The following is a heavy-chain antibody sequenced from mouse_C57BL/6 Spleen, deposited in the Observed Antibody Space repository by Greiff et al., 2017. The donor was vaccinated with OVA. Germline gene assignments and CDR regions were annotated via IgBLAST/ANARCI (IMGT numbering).Heavy chain of an antibody. D-gene: IGHD2-4*01. Sequence: QVQLQQSGAELVKPGASVKISCKASGYAFSSYWMNWVKQRPGKGLEWIGQIYPGDGDTNYNGKFKGKATLTADKSSSTAYMQLSSLTSEDSAVYFCASPGLYYEYPYYAMDYWGQGTSVTVSS. CDR1: GYAFSSYW. CDR3: ASPGLYYEYPYYAMDY. CDR2: IYPGDGDT. V-gene: IGHV1-80*01. J-gene: IGHJ4*01.